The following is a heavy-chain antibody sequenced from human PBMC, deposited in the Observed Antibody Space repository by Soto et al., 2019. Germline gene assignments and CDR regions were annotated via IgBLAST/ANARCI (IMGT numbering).Heavy chain of an antibody. V-gene: IGHV3-30-3*01. Sequence: QVQLVESGGGVVQPGRSLRLSCAASGFTFSSYAMLWVRQAPGKGLEWVAVISYDGSNKYYADSVKGRFTISRDNSKNTLYLQMNSLRAEDTAVYYCARAAIMSTFGGVIPLPDYWGQGTLVTVSS. CDR2: ISYDGSNK. CDR1: GFTFSSYA. J-gene: IGHJ4*02. CDR3: ARAAIMSTFGGVIPLPDY. D-gene: IGHD3-16*02.